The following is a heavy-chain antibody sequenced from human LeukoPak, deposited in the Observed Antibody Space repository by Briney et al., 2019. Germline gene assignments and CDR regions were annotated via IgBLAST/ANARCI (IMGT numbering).Heavy chain of an antibody. D-gene: IGHD2-2*01. CDR3: ARRDETLGYCSSTSCYSQAVDY. CDR2: IYPGDSDT. J-gene: IGHJ4*02. CDR1: GYSFSSYW. V-gene: IGHV5-51*07. Sequence: GESLKISCKGSGYSFSSYWIGWVHQLPGKGLEWMGIIYPGDSDTRYSPSFQGQVTISADKSISTAYLQCSSLKASDTAMYYCARRDETLGYCSSTSCYSQAVDYWGQGTLVTVSS.